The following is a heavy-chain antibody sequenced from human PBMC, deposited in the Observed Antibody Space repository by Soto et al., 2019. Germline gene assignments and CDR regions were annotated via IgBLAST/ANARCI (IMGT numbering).Heavy chain of an antibody. CDR1: GGTFSSYA. V-gene: IGHV1-69*13. CDR3: ARLPFFEYSRSNNWFDP. Sequence: GASVKVSCKASGGTFSSYAISWVRQAPGQGLEWMGGIIPIFGTANYAQKFQGRVTITADESTSTAYMELSSLRSEDTAVYYCARLPFFEYSRSNNWFDPWGQGTLVTVSS. D-gene: IGHD6-6*01. CDR2: IIPIFGTA. J-gene: IGHJ5*02.